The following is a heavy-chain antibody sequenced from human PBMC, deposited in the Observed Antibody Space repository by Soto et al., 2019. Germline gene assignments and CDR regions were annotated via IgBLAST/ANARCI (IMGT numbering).Heavy chain of an antibody. CDR2: IVPMFGTA. J-gene: IGHJ5*02. CDR1: GGTFGNSA. Sequence: QVQLVQSGAEVKKPGSSVNVSCKTSGGTFGNSAVTWVRQAPGQGLEWLGGIVPMFGTANYAQKFQGRVTITADESTITDYMELSSLNTDATAVYYCARDGDPQSAFWSGPLGGGRFDPWGQGTLVTVSS. CDR3: ARDGDPQSAFWSGPLGGGRFDP. D-gene: IGHD3-3*01. V-gene: IGHV1-69*12.